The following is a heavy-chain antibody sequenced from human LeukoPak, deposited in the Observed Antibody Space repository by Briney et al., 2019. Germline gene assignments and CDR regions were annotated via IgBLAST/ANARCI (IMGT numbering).Heavy chain of an antibody. CDR2: INHSGST. CDR1: GGSFSGYY. D-gene: IGHD3-10*01. Sequence: SETLSLTCAVYGGSFSGYYWSWIRQPPGKGLEWIGEINHSGSTNYNPSLKSRVTISVDTSKNQFSLKLSSVTAADTAVYYCASVLLQREYYFDYWGQGTLVTVSS. CDR3: ASVLLQREYYFDY. V-gene: IGHV4-34*01. J-gene: IGHJ4*02.